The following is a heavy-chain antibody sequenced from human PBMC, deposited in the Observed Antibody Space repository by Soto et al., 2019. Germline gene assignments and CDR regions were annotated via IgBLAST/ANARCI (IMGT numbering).Heavy chain of an antibody. CDR1: GFTFTSAW. D-gene: IGHD3-22*01. CDR3: TTDSHFTMILVRFDY. CDR2: IKSKTDVGTT. Sequence: EVQLVESGGGLVEPGGSLRLSCAASGFTFTSAWINWVRQAPGKGLEWVGRIKSKTDVGTTDFAAPVKGMFGISRDDSKNMEYLQMNNLKTEDTAVYYCTTDSHFTMILVRFDYWCLVTLVTVSS. V-gene: IGHV3-15*07. J-gene: IGHJ4*01.